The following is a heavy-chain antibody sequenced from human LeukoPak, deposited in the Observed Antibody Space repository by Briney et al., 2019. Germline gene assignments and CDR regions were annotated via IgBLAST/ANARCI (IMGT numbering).Heavy chain of an antibody. Sequence: GGSLRLSCAASGFTFSDYYMSWIRQAPGKGLEWVSYISSSGSTMYYADSVKGRFTISRDNAKNSLYLQMNSLRAEDTAVYYCARGSRRAARGYYYYYMDVWGKGTTVTVSS. CDR2: ISSSGSTM. V-gene: IGHV3-11*01. D-gene: IGHD6-6*01. J-gene: IGHJ6*03. CDR3: ARGSRRAARGYYYYYMDV. CDR1: GFTFSDYY.